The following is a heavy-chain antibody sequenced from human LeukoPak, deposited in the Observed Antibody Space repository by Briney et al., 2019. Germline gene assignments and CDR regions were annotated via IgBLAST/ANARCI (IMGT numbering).Heavy chain of an antibody. CDR3: ARGDYYGSGSYH. V-gene: IGHV4-30-4*08. Sequence: PSQTLSLTWTVSGGSIASGDYYWGWLRQPPGKGLEWIGYIYYSGSTYYNPSLKSRVTISVDTCKNQFSLKLSSVTGADTAVYYCARGDYYGSGSYHWGQGTLVTVSS. J-gene: IGHJ5*02. D-gene: IGHD3-10*01. CDR2: IYYSGST. CDR1: GGSIASGDYY.